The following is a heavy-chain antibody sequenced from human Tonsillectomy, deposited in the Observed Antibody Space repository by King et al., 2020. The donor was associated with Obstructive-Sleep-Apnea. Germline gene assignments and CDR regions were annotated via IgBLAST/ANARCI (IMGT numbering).Heavy chain of an antibody. CDR1: GGSINSYY. CDR3: ARGYNSFDY. D-gene: IGHD5-18*01. J-gene: IGHJ4*02. Sequence: VQLQESGPGLVKPSETLSLACAVSGGSINSYYWNWIRQPPGKGLECIGNVYYSGSTNYNPSLKSRVAISVDTPKNQFSLTLSSVTAADTAVYYCARGYNSFDYWGQGTLVTVSS. V-gene: IGHV4-59*01. CDR2: VYYSGST.